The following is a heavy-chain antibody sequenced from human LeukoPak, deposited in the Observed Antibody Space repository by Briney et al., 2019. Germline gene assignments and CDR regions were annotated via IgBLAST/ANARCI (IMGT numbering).Heavy chain of an antibody. Sequence: GGSLRLSCVASGFTFSREWMHWVRQAPGKGLVWVSRINTDGSSTSYADSVKGRFTISRDNAKNTLYLQMNSLRAEDTAVYYCARPRGGYSYGLEGDYFDYWGQGTLVTVSS. D-gene: IGHD5-18*01. CDR3: ARPRGGYSYGLEGDYFDY. CDR1: GFTFSREW. V-gene: IGHV3-74*01. J-gene: IGHJ4*02. CDR2: INTDGSST.